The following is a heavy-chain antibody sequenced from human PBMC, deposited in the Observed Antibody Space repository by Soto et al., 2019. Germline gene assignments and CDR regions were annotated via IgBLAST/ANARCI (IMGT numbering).Heavy chain of an antibody. Sequence: QITLKESGPTLVKPTQTLTLTCTFSGFSLNTRGVGVGWIRQPPGKALEWLALISWDGEKRYRPSLKSRLTIIQDPSENQVVLTMTNMDLVDSATHYCANRLGDIWTGHYYFDYSGQGTLVTVSS. J-gene: IGHJ4*02. V-gene: IGHV2-5*02. D-gene: IGHD3-9*01. CDR3: ANRLGDIWTGHYYFDY. CDR1: GFSLNTRGVG. CDR2: ISWDGEK.